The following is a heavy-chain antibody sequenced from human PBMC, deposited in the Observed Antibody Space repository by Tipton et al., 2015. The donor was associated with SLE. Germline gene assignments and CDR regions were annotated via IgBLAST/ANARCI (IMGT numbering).Heavy chain of an antibody. CDR3: ARQRTLFFDY. J-gene: IGHJ4*02. Sequence: TLSLTCSVSGGSITSGGYYWTWIRQHPGKGLEWIGDISYRGSTKYNPSLKSRVTISLDTSKNQFSLKLSSVTAADTAVYYCARQRTLFFDYWGQGTLVTVSS. V-gene: IGHV4-61*08. D-gene: IGHD2-2*01. CDR1: GGSITSGGYY. CDR2: ISYRGST.